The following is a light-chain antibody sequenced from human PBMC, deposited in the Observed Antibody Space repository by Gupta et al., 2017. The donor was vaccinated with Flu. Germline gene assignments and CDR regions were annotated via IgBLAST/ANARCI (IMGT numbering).Light chain of an antibody. CDR3: QQSYNTDT. J-gene: IGKJ2*01. CDR2: AAS. Sequence: VGDRVTITCRASQSNRDYCHWYQQKPEKAPKLLIYAASRLQSVVPSWFSGGGSGTDFTLTSSSLQPEDFATYYCQQSYNTDTFGQGTKLELK. CDR1: QSNRDY. V-gene: IGKV1-39*01.